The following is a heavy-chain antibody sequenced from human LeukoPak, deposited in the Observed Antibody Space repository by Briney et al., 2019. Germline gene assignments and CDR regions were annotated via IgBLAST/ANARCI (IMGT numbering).Heavy chain of an antibody. Sequence: GGFLRPLFAAPGFTFSSFAMGLVRPAPGEGLGLGSAICGCCGCPLLGDSVKGRFTISRDNSKNTLYLQMNSLRAEDTAVYYCAMAGIAWLRLRQQWLVPHQIPSHYGMDVWGQGTTVTVSS. CDR2: ICGCCGCP. V-gene: IGHV3-23*01. D-gene: IGHD6-19*01. CDR3: AMAGIAWLRLRQQWLVPHQIPSHYGMDV. CDR1: GFTFSSFA. J-gene: IGHJ6*02.